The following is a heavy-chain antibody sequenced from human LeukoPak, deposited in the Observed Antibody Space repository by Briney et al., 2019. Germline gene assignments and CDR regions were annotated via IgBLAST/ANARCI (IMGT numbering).Heavy chain of an antibody. CDR3: ARGISVSGAGRFDY. J-gene: IGHJ4*02. D-gene: IGHD3-10*01. V-gene: IGHV1-2*02. Sequence: ASVKLSCKTSGYTFTGYYIHWVRQAPGQGLEWMGWINPNSGITNYAQKFQGRVTMTRDTSISTAYMELSWLTSDDTAVYYCARGISVSGAGRFDYWGQGTLVTVSS. CDR2: INPNSGIT. CDR1: GYTFTGYY.